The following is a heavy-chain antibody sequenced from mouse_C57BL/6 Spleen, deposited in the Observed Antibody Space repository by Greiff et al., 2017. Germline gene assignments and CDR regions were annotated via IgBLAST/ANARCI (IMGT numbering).Heavy chain of an antibody. V-gene: IGHV1-69*01. D-gene: IGHD1-1*01. CDR3: AIRWGSSYFDY. Sequence: VQLQQPGAELVMPGASVKLSCKASGYTFTSYWMHWVKQRPGQGLEWIGEIDPSDSYTNYNQKFKGKSTLTVDKSSSTAYMQLSSLTSEYSAVYYCAIRWGSSYFDYWGQGTTLTVSS. CDR1: GYTFTSYW. J-gene: IGHJ2*01. CDR2: IDPSDSYT.